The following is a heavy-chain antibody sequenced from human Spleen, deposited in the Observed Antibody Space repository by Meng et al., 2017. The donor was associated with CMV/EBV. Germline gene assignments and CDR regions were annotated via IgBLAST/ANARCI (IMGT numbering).Heavy chain of an antibody. CDR2: IRDDGTNK. CDR1: GFSFSSYD. V-gene: IGHV3-30*02. J-gene: IGHJ4*02. Sequence: GGSLRLSCAASGFSFSSYDMHWVRQAPGKGLEWVAFIRDDGTNKYYVGSVKGRFTISRDDSQNTLFLQMNSLKPEDTAVYYCAKESPPVAAKNPVDYWGQGTLVTVSS. CDR3: AKESPPVAAKNPVDY. D-gene: IGHD6-19*01.